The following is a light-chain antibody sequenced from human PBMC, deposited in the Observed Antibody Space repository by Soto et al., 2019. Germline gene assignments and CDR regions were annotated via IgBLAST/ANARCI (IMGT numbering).Light chain of an antibody. CDR3: QQYNSYSAS. Sequence: IQLTQSPSTLSASVGDRVTIACRASQSISSWLAWYQQKPGKAPKLLIYKASSLESGVPSRLSGSGSGTEFTLTISSLQPDDFATYYCQQYNSYSASFGQGTRLEIK. V-gene: IGKV1-5*03. CDR2: KAS. J-gene: IGKJ5*01. CDR1: QSISSW.